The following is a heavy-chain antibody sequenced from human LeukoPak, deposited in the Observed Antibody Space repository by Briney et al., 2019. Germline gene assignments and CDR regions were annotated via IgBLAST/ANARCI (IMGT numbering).Heavy chain of an antibody. CDR2: ISSSSSTI. CDR3: ARAIQLWSAFDI. V-gene: IGHV3-48*01. J-gene: IGHJ3*02. CDR1: GFTFSSYS. Sequence: GGSLRLSCAASGFTFSSYSMNWVRQAPGKGLGWVSYISSSSSTIYYADSVKGRFTISRDNAKNSLYLQMNSLRAEDTAVYYCARAIQLWSAFDIWGQGTMVTVSS. D-gene: IGHD5-18*01.